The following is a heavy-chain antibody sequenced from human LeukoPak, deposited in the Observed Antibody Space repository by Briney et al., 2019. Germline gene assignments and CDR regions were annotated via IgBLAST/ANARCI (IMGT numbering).Heavy chain of an antibody. J-gene: IGHJ4*02. Sequence: SNKYYADSVKGRFTISRDNSKNTLYLQMNSLRAEDTAVYYCARDPGGYCSSTSCYRAHFDYWGQGTLVTVSS. V-gene: IGHV3-30-3*01. CDR2: SNK. CDR3: ARDPGGYCSSTSCYRAHFDY. D-gene: IGHD2-2*01.